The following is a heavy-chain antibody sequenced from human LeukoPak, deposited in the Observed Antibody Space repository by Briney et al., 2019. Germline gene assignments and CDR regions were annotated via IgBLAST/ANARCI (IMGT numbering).Heavy chain of an antibody. Sequence: PSETLSLTCTVSGGSITSYYWHWIRQPAGQGLEWIGHIYSNRNTDFHPSLNSRLTIALNKSQNQFSLKLTSVTAADTAAYYCARGGSSSWYPLMKWGQGILSPSPQ. CDR3: ARGGSSSWYPLMK. CDR1: GGSITSYY. D-gene: IGHD2-2*01. V-gene: IGHV4-4*07. J-gene: IGHJ4*02. CDR2: IYSNRNT.